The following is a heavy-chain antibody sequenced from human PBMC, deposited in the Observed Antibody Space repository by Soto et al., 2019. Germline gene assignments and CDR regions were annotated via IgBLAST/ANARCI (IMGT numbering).Heavy chain of an antibody. CDR1: GGSVSSGTYY. CDR3: ARSGGFYYFDY. D-gene: IGHD3-10*01. J-gene: IGHJ4*02. V-gene: IGHV4-61*01. Sequence: SETLSLTCTVSGGSVSSGTYYWSWIRQPPGKGLEWIGYIYYSGNTNYNASLKSRVTISLDTSRNQFSLKLRSVTAADTAVYYCARSGGFYYFDYWGQGTLVTVSS. CDR2: IYYSGNT.